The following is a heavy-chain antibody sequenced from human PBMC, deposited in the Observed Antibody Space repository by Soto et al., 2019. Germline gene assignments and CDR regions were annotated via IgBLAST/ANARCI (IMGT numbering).Heavy chain of an antibody. Sequence: QVQLVQSGAEVKKPGSSVKVSCKASGGTFSSYTISWVRQAPGQGLEWMGRIIPILGIANYAQKFQGRVTITADKSTSTANMELSSLRSEDTAVYYFATSSSSSPGYWGQGTLVTVSS. J-gene: IGHJ4*02. CDR3: ATSSSSSPGY. V-gene: IGHV1-69*02. D-gene: IGHD6-6*01. CDR1: GGTFSSYT. CDR2: IIPILGIA.